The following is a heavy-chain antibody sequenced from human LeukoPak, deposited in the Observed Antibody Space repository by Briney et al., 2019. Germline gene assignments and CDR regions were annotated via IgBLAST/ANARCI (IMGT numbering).Heavy chain of an antibody. V-gene: IGHV1-69*13. CDR2: IIPIFGSS. D-gene: IGHD2-15*01. J-gene: IGHJ4*02. CDR3: ARSLGYCSGGSCYNPDY. CDR1: GGTFNNYA. Sequence: SVKVSCKASGGTFNNYAINWVRQAPGQGLEWMGGIIPIFGSSNYAQKFQGRVTITADESTTTAYMELSSLRSEDTAVYYCARSLGYCSGGSCYNPDYWGQGTLVTVSS.